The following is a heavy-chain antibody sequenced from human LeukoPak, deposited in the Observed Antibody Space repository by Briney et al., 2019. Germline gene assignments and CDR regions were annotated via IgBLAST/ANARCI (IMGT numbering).Heavy chain of an antibody. V-gene: IGHV4-59*11. CDR2: ISSIGST. J-gene: IGHJ3*01. CDR1: DDSFSTHY. CDR3: ARDPTTVTKGFDV. D-gene: IGHD4-17*01. Sequence: SETLSLTCSVSDDSFSTHYWTWIRHPPGKRLKWIGYISSIGSTNYNPSLKSRVTITVDTSKKQFSLKMTSVTAADTAVYYCARDPTTVTKGFDVWGQGTMVTVSS.